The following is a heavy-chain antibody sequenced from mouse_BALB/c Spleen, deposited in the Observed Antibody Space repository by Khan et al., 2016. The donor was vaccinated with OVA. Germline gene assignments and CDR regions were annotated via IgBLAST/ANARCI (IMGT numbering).Heavy chain of an antibody. CDR2: ISSDSSTI. V-gene: IGHV5-17*02. Sequence: EVELVESGGGLVQPGGSRKLSCAASGFTFSGFGMHWVRQAPEKGLEWVAFISSDSSTIYSADTVKGRFTISRDNPKKTLFLQMTSLRSEYTALYFCARTGYYYFDYWGQGTTLTVSS. D-gene: IGHD2-3*01. CDR1: GFTFSGFG. J-gene: IGHJ2*01. CDR3: ARTGYYYFDY.